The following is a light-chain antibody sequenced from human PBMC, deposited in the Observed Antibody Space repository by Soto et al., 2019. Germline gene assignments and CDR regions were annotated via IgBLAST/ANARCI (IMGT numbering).Light chain of an antibody. CDR3: QKRSNWPRN. Sequence: DIQMTHSPSTLSASVLYIVTITFRASQSISSWLAWYQQKPGKAPKLLIYDASSLESGVPSRFSGSGSGTEFTLTISSLQPDDFAVYYCQKRSNWPRNFGQGTRLEIK. J-gene: IGKJ5*01. CDR1: QSISSW. V-gene: IGKV1-5*01. CDR2: DAS.